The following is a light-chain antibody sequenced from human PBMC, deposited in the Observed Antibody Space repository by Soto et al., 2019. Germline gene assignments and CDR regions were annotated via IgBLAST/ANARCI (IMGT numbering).Light chain of an antibody. CDR1: SSDVGGYNF. CDR3: TSYAGSNIPVV. V-gene: IGLV2-8*01. J-gene: IGLJ2*01. Sequence: QSVLTQPPSASGSPGQSVTISCTGTSSDVGGYNFVSWYQQHPGKAPKLMIYEVSKRPSGVPDRFFGSKSGNTASLTVSGLQADDEADYYCTSYAGSNIPVVFGGGTKVTVL. CDR2: EVS.